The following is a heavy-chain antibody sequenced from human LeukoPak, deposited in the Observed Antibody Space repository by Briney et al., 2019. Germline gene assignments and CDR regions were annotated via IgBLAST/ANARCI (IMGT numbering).Heavy chain of an antibody. Sequence: GGSLRLSCAASGFTFSSYEMNWVRQAPGKGQEWVSYISSSGSTIYYADSVKGRFTISRDNAKNSLYLQMNSLRAEDTAVYYCAELGITMIGGVWGKGTTVTISS. CDR1: GFTFSSYE. J-gene: IGHJ6*04. CDR3: AELGITMIGGV. V-gene: IGHV3-48*03. CDR2: ISSSGSTI. D-gene: IGHD3-10*02.